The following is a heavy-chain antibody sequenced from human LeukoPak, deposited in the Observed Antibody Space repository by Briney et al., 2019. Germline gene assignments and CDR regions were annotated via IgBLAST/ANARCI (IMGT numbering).Heavy chain of an antibody. CDR3: ARGNSDAFDI. CDR2: ISDSGGNT. D-gene: IGHD4-23*01. J-gene: IGHJ3*02. CDR1: GFTFSSYA. Sequence: PGGSLRLSCAASGFTFSSYAMSWVRQAPGQGLEWVSAISDSGGNTYYADSVKGRFTVSRDNSKYTLYLQVNSLTAEDTAVYYCARGNSDAFDIWGQGTMVTVSS. V-gene: IGHV3-23*01.